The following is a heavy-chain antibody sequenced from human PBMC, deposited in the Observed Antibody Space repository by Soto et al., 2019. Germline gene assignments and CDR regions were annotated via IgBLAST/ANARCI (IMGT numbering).Heavy chain of an antibody. CDR3: VRDRGNWFDP. D-gene: IGHD2-15*01. J-gene: IGHJ5*02. CDR1: GFTFSNYG. Sequence: QAQLVESGGGVVQPGRSLRLYCAASGFTFSNYGMHWVRQAPGKGLDWVSVIWYDGSNKYYADSVKGRFTISRDSSNNMVYLQMDRLRAEVTAVYYCVRDRGNWFDPWGQGTLVNVSS. CDR2: IWYDGSNK. V-gene: IGHV3-33*01.